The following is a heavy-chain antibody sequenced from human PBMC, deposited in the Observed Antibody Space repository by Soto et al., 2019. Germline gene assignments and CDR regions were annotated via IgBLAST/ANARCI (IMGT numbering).Heavy chain of an antibody. CDR3: ARIRNDAFDI. Sequence: PSETLSLTCTVSGGSISSGGYYWSWIRQHPGKGLEWIGYIYYSGSTYYNPSLKSRVTISVDTSKNQFSLKLSSVTAADTAVYYCARIRNDAFDIWGQGTMVTVS. CDR2: IYYSGST. CDR1: GGSISSGGYY. V-gene: IGHV4-31*02. J-gene: IGHJ3*02. D-gene: IGHD3-3*02.